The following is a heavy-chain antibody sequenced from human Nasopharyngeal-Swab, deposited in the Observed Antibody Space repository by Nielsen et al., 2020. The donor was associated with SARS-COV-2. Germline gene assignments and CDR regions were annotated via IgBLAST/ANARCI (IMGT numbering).Heavy chain of an antibody. V-gene: IGHV3-7*01. CDR1: GFTFRDYW. Sequence: GESLKISCVASGFTFRDYWMSWVRQAPAKGLEWVASIKQDGSEKNYVDSVKGRFTISRDNAENSLFLQMDSLRTEDTAFYYCARVGGRTGPMGSWGQGTLVTVSS. CDR3: ARVGGRTGPMGS. CDR2: IKQDGSEK. J-gene: IGHJ4*02. D-gene: IGHD3-10*01.